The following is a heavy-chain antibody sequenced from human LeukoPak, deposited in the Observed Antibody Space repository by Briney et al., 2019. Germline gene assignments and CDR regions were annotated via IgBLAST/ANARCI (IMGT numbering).Heavy chain of an antibody. CDR1: GFTFSSSA. Sequence: SVKVSCKASGFTFSSSAVQWGRQARGQRLEWIGWIDVGSGNTNNAQKFQERVTITRDMSTSTVYVELSGLRSEDTAVYYCAADLGLWGQGTLVTVSS. V-gene: IGHV1-58*01. CDR2: IDVGSGNT. J-gene: IGHJ4*02. CDR3: AADLGL.